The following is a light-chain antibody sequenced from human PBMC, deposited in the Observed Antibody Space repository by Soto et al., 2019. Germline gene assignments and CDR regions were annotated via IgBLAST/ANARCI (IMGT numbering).Light chain of an antibody. Sequence: ILMTQSPSTLSVSLGERVTLSCRASQGIGINLAWYQQKPGKTPSLLIYGASTRHTGIPARFSGSGSGTEFTLTINSLQSEDAAVYYCQRYNSSPLTFGGGTKVEIK. CDR2: GAS. CDR3: QRYNSSPLT. J-gene: IGKJ4*01. V-gene: IGKV3-15*01. CDR1: QGIGIN.